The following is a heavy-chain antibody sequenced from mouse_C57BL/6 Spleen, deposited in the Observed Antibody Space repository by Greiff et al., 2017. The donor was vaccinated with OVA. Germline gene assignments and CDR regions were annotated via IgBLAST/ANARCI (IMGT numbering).Heavy chain of an antibody. Sequence: EVQVVESGGGLVQPKGSLKLSCAASGFSFNTYAMNWVRQAPGKGLEWVARIRSKSNNYATYYADSVKDRFTISRDDSESMLYLQMNNLKTEDTAMYYCVRPYYYGSSYEAWFAYWGQGTLVTVSA. CDR3: VRPYYYGSSYEAWFAY. CDR2: IRSKSNNYAT. D-gene: IGHD1-1*01. V-gene: IGHV10-1*01. J-gene: IGHJ3*01. CDR1: GFSFNTYA.